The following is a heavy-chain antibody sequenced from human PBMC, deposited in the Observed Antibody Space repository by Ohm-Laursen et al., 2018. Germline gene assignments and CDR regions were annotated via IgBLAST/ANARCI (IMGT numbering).Heavy chain of an antibody. CDR3: AGVEMATITVGS. Sequence: SLRLSCTASGFTFSISGMTWVRQAPGKGLEWVSGISVSGSSTDYADSVKGRFTISRDNSKNTLYLQMNSLRAEDTAVYYCAGVEMATITVGSWGQGTLVTVSS. D-gene: IGHD5-24*01. CDR2: ISVSGSST. J-gene: IGHJ5*02. V-gene: IGHV3-23*01. CDR1: GFTFSISG.